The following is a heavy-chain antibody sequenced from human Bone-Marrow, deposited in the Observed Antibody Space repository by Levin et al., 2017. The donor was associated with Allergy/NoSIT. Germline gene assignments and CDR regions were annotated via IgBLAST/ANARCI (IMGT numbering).Heavy chain of an antibody. V-gene: IGHV3-15*01. CDR2: IKSKTDGGTT. D-gene: IGHD1-26*01. CDR1: GFTFSNAW. Sequence: GESLKISCAASGFTFSNAWMSWVRQAPGKGLEWVGRIKSKTDGGTTDYAAPVKGRFTISRDDSKNTLYLQMNSLKTEDTAVYYCTTRSWWELEKRGVDYWGQGTLVTVSS. J-gene: IGHJ4*02. CDR3: TTRSWWELEKRGVDY.